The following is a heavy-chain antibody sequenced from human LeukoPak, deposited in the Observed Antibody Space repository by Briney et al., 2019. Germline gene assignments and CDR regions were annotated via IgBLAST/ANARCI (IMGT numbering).Heavy chain of an antibody. V-gene: IGHV3-7*01. J-gene: IGHJ4*02. D-gene: IGHD3-22*01. CDR3: ARDYDYYDSSGYLTHFDY. CDR1: GFTFSSYW. CDR2: IKQDGSEK. Sequence: GGSLRLSCAASGFTFSSYWMSWVRQAPGKGLEWVANIKQDGSEKYYVDSVKGRLTISRDNAKNSLYLQVNSLRAEDTAVYYCARDYDYYDSSGYLTHFDYWGQGTLVTVSS.